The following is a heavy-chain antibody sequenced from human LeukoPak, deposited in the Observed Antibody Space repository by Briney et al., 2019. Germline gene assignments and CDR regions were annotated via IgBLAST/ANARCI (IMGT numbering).Heavy chain of an antibody. CDR3: ARVRYQLPDDYFDY. J-gene: IGHJ4*02. D-gene: IGHD2-2*01. V-gene: IGHV1-2*02. CDR1: GYIFTGYY. Sequence: ASVKVSCKASGYIFTGYYMHWVRQAPGQGFEWMGWINPNSGGTNYAQKFQGRVTMTRDTSISTAYMELSRLRSDDTAVYYCARVRYQLPDDYFDYWGQGTLVTVSS. CDR2: INPNSGGT.